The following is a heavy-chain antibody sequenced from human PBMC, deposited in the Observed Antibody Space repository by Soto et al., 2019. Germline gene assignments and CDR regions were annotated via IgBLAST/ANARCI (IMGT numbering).Heavy chain of an antibody. J-gene: IGHJ6*02. D-gene: IGHD2-21*02. Sequence: GGSLRLSCAASGFTFSSYAMSWVRQAPGKGLEWVSAISGSGGSTYYADSVKGRFTISRDNSKNTLYLQMNSLRAEDTAVYYCAKGPYCGGDCDRLYRDYYYGMDVWGQGTTVTVSS. CDR2: ISGSGGST. CDR1: GFTFSSYA. CDR3: AKGPYCGGDCDRLYRDYYYGMDV. V-gene: IGHV3-23*01.